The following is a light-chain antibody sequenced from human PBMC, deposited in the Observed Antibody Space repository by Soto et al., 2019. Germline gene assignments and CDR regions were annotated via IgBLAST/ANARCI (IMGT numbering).Light chain of an antibody. Sequence: EIVMTQSPATLSVSPGERATLSCRASQSVSSNLAWYQQKPGQAPRLLIYDASTRATGIPARLSGSGSGTEYTLTISSLQSEDSAVYYCQQCSWHPFTVTFGGGTKVEIK. J-gene: IGKJ4*01. V-gene: IGKV3-15*01. CDR2: DAS. CDR3: QQCSWHPFTVT. CDR1: QSVSSN.